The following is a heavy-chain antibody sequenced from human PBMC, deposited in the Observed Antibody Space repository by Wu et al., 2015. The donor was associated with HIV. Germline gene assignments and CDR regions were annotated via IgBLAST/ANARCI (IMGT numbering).Heavy chain of an antibody. V-gene: IGHV1-46*01. J-gene: IGHJ6*03. D-gene: IGHD4-17*01. Sequence: QVQLVQSGAEVKKPGASVRVSCKASGYSFSSYYIHWVRQAPGQGLEWVGMTNPSGGNTRFAQKFRGRATMTRDTSATTVNMNLRYLKEEDTALYYCVRERYGAVSGLSMDVWGRGTTVIVSS. CDR1: GYSFSSYY. CDR3: VRERYGAVSGLSMDV. CDR2: TNPSGGNT.